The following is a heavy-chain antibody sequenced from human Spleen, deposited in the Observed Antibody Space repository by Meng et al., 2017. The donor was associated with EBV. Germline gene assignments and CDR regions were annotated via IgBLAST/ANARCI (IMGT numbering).Heavy chain of an antibody. CDR3: ASGSGGNFDF. Sequence: VQPQESGPGLVKPSQTLSLTCSVSGGSISSGTYYWSWIRQPPGRGLEWIGYIYHNGDTYYSPSLQSRLTISVGTSKNQFSLKMSSVTAADTAVYFCASGSGGNFDFWGQGTLVTVSS. V-gene: IGHV4-30-4*01. J-gene: IGHJ4*02. D-gene: IGHD3-16*01. CDR1: GGSISSGTYY. CDR2: IYHNGDT.